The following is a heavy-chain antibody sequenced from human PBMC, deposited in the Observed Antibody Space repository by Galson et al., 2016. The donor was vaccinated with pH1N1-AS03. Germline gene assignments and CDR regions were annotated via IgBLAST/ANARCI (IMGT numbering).Heavy chain of an antibody. D-gene: IGHD5/OR15-5a*01. CDR3: ATHRLSVTHSFSTRGIDV. V-gene: IGHV5-51*01. CDR2: IYPGDSYT. Sequence: QSGAEVKKPGEALKISCKGSGFKFTTYWIGWVRQMPGKGLEWMEIIYPGDSYTRYSPPFQGQVTTSSGKSIPNAHLQWRNLKASATAMSYCATHRLSVTHSFSTRGIDVWGKGTTVTVSS. J-gene: IGHJ6*04. CDR1: GFKFTTYW.